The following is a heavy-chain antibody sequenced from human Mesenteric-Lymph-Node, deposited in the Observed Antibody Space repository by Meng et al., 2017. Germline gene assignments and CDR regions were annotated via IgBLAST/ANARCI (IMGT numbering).Heavy chain of an antibody. CDR1: EFTVSGSY. CDR2: IYRDGTT. CDR3: VTGGHYFGT. D-gene: IGHD3-10*01. Sequence: EVQLVEAGGGLVQPGGSLRLSCAASEFTVSGSYVTWVRQAPGKGLDWVSSIYRDGTTYYADSVKGRFAISRDTSKNTLSLQMSSLRHEDTALYYCVTGGHYFGTWGQGTMVTVSS. J-gene: IGHJ3*01. V-gene: IGHV3-66*02.